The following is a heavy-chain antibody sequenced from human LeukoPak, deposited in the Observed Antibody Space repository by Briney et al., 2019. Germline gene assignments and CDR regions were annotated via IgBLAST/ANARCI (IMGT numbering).Heavy chain of an antibody. J-gene: IGHJ5*02. Sequence: GGSLRLSCAASGFTFSSYGMNWVRQAPGKGLEWVAVISYDGSNKYYADSVKGRFTISRDNSKNTLYLQMNSLRAEDTAVYYCARGLRIMITFGGVPYWFDPWGQGTLVTVSS. CDR3: ARGLRIMITFGGVPYWFDP. D-gene: IGHD3-16*01. CDR2: ISYDGSNK. CDR1: GFTFSSYG. V-gene: IGHV3-30*03.